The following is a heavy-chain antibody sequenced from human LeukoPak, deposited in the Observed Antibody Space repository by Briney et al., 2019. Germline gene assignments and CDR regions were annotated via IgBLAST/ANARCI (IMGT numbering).Heavy chain of an antibody. Sequence: GGSLRLSCAAPGFAVSDYYMIWVRQAPGKGLEWLSYISSRDDVIYYADSVKGRFTISLDHAKNSLNLQLNSLRAEDTAIYYCAREQWFRWDYWGQGILVTVSS. V-gene: IGHV3-11*01. D-gene: IGHD3-22*01. J-gene: IGHJ4*02. CDR1: GFAVSDYY. CDR3: AREQWFRWDY. CDR2: ISSRDDVI.